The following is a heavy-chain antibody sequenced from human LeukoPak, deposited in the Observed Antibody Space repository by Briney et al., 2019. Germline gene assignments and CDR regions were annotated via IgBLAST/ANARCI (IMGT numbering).Heavy chain of an antibody. V-gene: IGHV4-30-4*08. J-gene: IGHJ4*02. CDR2: IYYSGST. Sequence: SETLSLTCTVSGGSISSGDYYWSWIRQPPGKGLEWIGYIYYSGSTYYNPSLKSRVTISVDTSKNQFSLKLSSVTAADTAVYYCARSHSSPTTVVTLPVWDYWGQGTLVTVSS. CDR1: GGSISSGDYY. CDR3: ARSHSSPTTVVTLPVWDY. D-gene: IGHD4-23*01.